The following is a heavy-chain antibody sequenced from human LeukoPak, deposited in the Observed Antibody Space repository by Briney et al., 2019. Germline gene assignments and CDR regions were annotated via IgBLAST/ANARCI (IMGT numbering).Heavy chain of an antibody. CDR2: INSDGSST. CDR3: ARGWGIAGGYYYGMDV. Sequence: PGGSLRLSCAASGFTFSSYWMHWVRQAPGQGLVWVSRINSDGSSTSYADSVKGRFTISRDNAKNTLYLQMNGLRAEDTAVYYCARGWGIAGGYYYGMDVWGQGTTVTVSS. CDR1: GFTFSSYW. V-gene: IGHV3-74*01. D-gene: IGHD6-13*01. J-gene: IGHJ6*02.